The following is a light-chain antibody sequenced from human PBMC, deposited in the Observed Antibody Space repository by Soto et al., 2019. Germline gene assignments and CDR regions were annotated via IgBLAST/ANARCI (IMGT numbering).Light chain of an antibody. CDR3: QQRSNWLT. V-gene: IGKV3D-11*02. CDR2: DAS. J-gene: IGKJ4*01. CDR1: QSVSYY. Sequence: EIVLTQSPGTLSLSQGERATLSCRASQSVSYYLAWYQQKHGQAPRLLIYDASNRATGIPARFSGSGPGTDFTLTISSLEPEDFAVYYCQQRSNWLTFGGGTKVDIK.